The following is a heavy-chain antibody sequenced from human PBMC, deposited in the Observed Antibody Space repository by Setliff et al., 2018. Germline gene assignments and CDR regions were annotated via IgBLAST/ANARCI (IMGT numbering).Heavy chain of an antibody. V-gene: IGHV4-4*07. D-gene: IGHD3-3*01. Sequence: SETLSLTCTVSGGSVRGYYWSWIRQPAGQGLEWIGQIYTSWSTNYNPSLKSRVTISVDTSKNQFSLKLSSVTAADTAVYYCARMSGFLYIDVWGKGTTVTVSS. J-gene: IGHJ6*03. CDR3: ARMSGFLYIDV. CDR2: IYTSWST. CDR1: GGSVRGYY.